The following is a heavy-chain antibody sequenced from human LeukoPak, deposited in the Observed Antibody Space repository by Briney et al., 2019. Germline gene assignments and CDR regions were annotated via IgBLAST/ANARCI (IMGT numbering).Heavy chain of an antibody. CDR3: ARDGNYYDSSGLNY. CDR1: GYTFTGYF. V-gene: IGHV1-2*02. D-gene: IGHD3-22*01. Sequence: GASVKVSCKASGYTFTGYFIHWVRQAPGQGLEWMGWINPNSGGTNYAQKFQGRVTMTRDTSISTAYMELSRLRSDDTAVYYCARDGNYYDSSGLNYWGQGTLVTVSS. J-gene: IGHJ4*02. CDR2: INPNSGGT.